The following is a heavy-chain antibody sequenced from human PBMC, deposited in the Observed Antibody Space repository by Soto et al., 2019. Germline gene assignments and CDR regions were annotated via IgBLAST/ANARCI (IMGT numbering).Heavy chain of an antibody. CDR1: GFTFSSYG. CDR2: IWYDGSNK. CDR3: ARVSTTKAFDI. V-gene: IGHV3-33*01. Sequence: QEQLVESGGGVVQPGRSLRLSCAASGFTFSSYGMHWVRQAPGKGLEWVAVIWYDGSNKYYADSVKGRFTISRDNSKNTLYLQMNSLRAEDTAVYYCARVSTTKAFDIWGQGTMVTVSS. J-gene: IGHJ3*02. D-gene: IGHD4-17*01.